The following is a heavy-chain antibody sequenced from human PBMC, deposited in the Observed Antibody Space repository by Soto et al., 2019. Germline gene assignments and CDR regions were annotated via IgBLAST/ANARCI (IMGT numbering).Heavy chain of an antibody. D-gene: IGHD6-13*01. J-gene: IGHJ6*02. CDR1: GFTFSSYG. CDR2: ITKDGSSK. CDR3: VRDDDGQQNGMDV. Sequence: QVQLVESGGGVAQPGRSLTVSCEASGFTFSSYGMHWVRQAPGKGLDWVAVITKDGSSKYYADFVKGRFTISRDNSRNMLSLQMNPLKADDTALYYCVRDDDGQQNGMDVLGQGTTVTVSS. V-gene: IGHV3-33*01.